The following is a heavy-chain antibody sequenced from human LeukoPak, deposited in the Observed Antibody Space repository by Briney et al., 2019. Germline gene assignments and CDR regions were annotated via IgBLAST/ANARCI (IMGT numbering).Heavy chain of an antibody. D-gene: IGHD4-17*01. CDR1: GYTFTGYY. CDR3: ARERNYGDYGNAFDV. J-gene: IGHJ3*01. V-gene: IGHV1-2*06. Sequence: ASVKVSCKASGYTFTGYYMHWVRQAPGQGLEWMGRINPKRGVTTYAQKFQGRVTMTRDTSITTAYMELTRLRSDDTTIYYCARERNYGDYGNAFDVWGQGTKVTVSS. CDR2: INPKRGVT.